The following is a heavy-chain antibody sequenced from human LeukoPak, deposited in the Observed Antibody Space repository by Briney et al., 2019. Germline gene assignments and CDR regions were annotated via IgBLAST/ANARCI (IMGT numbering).Heavy chain of an antibody. D-gene: IGHD2-15*01. CDR3: ARVCPSGGSCFDY. CDR2: IYYSGST. Sequence: SQTLSLTCTVSGGFISSYYWSWIRQPPGKGLEWIGYIYYSGSTNYNPSLKSRVTISVDTSKNQFSLKLSSVTAADTAVYYCARVCPSGGSCFDYWGQGTLVTVSS. CDR1: GGFISSYY. J-gene: IGHJ4*02. V-gene: IGHV4-59*01.